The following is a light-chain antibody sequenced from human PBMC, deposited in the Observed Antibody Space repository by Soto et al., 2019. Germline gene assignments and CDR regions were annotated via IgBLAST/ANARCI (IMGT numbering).Light chain of an antibody. CDR2: KAS. J-gene: IGKJ1*01. Sequence: DIQMTQSPSTLSASVGDRVTITCRASQSISGWLAWNQQKSGKAPKLLIYKASYLESGVPSRFTGSGSGTEFTLTISSLQPDDFATYYCQQYNIDWTFGQGTKVEIK. CDR3: QQYNIDWT. V-gene: IGKV1-5*03. CDR1: QSISGW.